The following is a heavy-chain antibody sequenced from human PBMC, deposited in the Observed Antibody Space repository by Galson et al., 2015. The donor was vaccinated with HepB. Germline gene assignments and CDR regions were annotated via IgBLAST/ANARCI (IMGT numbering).Heavy chain of an antibody. CDR2: ISSSSSYI. Sequence: SLRLSCAASGFTFSSYSMNWVRQAPGKGLEWVSSISSSSSYIYYADSVKGRFTISRDNAKNSLYLQMNSLRAEDTAVYYCARDLVLWFGGSGYWGQGTLVTVSS. CDR1: GFTFSSYS. CDR3: ARDLVLWFGGSGY. D-gene: IGHD3-10*01. J-gene: IGHJ4*02. V-gene: IGHV3-21*01.